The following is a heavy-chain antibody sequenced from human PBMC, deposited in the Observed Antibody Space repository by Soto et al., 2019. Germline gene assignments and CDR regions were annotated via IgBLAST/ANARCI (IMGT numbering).Heavy chain of an antibody. D-gene: IGHD1-26*01. J-gene: IGHJ4*02. Sequence: QMQLVQSGAEVKKTGSSVTVSCKALGNTFTYRYLHWVRQAPGQALEWMGWITPFSGDVHYAQKFQERVTITRDRSINTAYRPMSSLRSEDTAMYFCAGGGAGSGPFTWELPDHWGQGTLVTVSS. V-gene: IGHV1-45*02. CDR3: AGGGAGSGPFTWELPDH. CDR1: GNTFTYRY. CDR2: ITPFSGDV.